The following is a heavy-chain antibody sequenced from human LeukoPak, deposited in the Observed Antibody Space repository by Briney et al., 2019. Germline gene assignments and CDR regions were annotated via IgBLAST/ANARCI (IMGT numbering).Heavy chain of an antibody. J-gene: IGHJ6*02. CDR2: ISHDGII. CDR3: ARDIVVVPAARYYYGMDV. D-gene: IGHD2-2*01. Sequence: GGSLRLSCGTAGFTFSSYVMHWVRRTPGKGLVWVSRISHDGIISYADSVKGRFTISRDNAKNTLTLQMNSLRAEDTAVYYCARDIVVVPAARYYYGMDVWGQGTTVTVSS. CDR1: GFTFSSYV. V-gene: IGHV3-74*01.